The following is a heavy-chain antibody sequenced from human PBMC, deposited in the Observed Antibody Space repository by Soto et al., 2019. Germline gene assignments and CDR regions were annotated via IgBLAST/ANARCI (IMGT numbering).Heavy chain of an antibody. CDR1: GFTFSTYA. CDR3: ARPXIVVVXSLFYH. CDR2: ISSSGGNT. J-gene: IGHJ1*01. Sequence: EVQLLESGGGLVQPGGSLRLSCVVSGFTFSTYAMSWVRQAPGKGLEWVSTISSSGGNTYYADSVKGRFTISRDNSKNTLYLQMNSLRAGDTAVYYCARPXIVVVXSLFYHWGQGTLVTVSS. D-gene: IGHD3-22*01. V-gene: IGHV3-23*01.